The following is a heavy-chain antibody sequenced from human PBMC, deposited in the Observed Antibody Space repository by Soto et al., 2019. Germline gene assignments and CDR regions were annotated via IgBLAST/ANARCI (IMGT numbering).Heavy chain of an antibody. CDR3: AREPYGFWSGYYNDYGMDV. D-gene: IGHD3-3*01. Sequence: ASVHVSRKASGYTFTSYGISEVRQPPGQGREWMEWVSAYNGNRNYTQKLQGRVTMITVTSTSAADMELRSLRSDDTAVYYCAREPYGFWSGYYNDYGMDVWGQGTTVTVSS. CDR2: VSAYNGNR. CDR1: GYTFTSYG. V-gene: IGHV1-18*04. J-gene: IGHJ6*02.